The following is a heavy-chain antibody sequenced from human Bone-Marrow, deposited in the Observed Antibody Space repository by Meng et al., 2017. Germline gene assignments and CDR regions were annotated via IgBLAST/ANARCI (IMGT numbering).Heavy chain of an antibody. D-gene: IGHD2/OR15-2a*01. CDR2: LIPVLDKA. Sequence: QVQLVQSGAEVKKPGASVKVSCKASGYTFTSYDINWVRQAPGQGLEWMGGLIPVLDKAKSAPRFQDRVTFTADETTSTAYMELSSLTFEDTAVYFCARGRGNQPLFDFWGQGTLVTVSS. CDR1: GYTFTSYD. CDR3: ARGRGNQPLFDF. J-gene: IGHJ4*02. V-gene: IGHV1-69*01.